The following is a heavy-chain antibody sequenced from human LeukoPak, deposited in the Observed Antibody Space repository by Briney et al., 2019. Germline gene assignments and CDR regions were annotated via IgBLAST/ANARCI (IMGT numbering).Heavy chain of an antibody. CDR2: FSGSGGST. V-gene: IGHV3-23*01. D-gene: IGHD3-10*01. CDR3: AKDDRSGSLYYFDY. CDR1: GFTFTSFP. Sequence: PGGSLRLSCAASGFTFTSFPMGWVRQAPGKGLEWVSAFSGSGGSTYYADSVKGRFTISRDNSKNTLYLQMNSLRAEDTAVYYCAKDDRSGSLYYFDYWGQGTLVTVSS. J-gene: IGHJ4*02.